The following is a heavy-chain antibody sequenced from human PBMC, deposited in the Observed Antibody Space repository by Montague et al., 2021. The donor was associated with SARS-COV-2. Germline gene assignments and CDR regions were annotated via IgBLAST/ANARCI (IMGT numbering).Heavy chain of an antibody. V-gene: IGHV4-34*01. J-gene: IGHJ4*02. CDR2: INQSGGT. Sequence: SETLSLTCAVLGGSLSNNYWTWIRQPPGKGLEWIGEINQSGGTTHYPPSLKGRVKISVDRSSNQMSLNLSSVTAADTAVYYGARVPLYFEGFDSWGPGILVAVSS. CDR1: GGSLSNNY. D-gene: IGHD3-9*01. CDR3: ARVPLYFEGFDS.